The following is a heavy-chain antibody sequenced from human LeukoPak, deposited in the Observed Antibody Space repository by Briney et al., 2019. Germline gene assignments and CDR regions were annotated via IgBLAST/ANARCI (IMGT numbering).Heavy chain of an antibody. Sequence: GGSLRLSCAASGFTFSSYAMSWVRQAPGKGLEWVSAISGSGGSTYYADSVKGRFTISRDNSKNTLYLQMNSLRAEDTAVYYCAKNFQWLVRARIGYWGQGTLVTVSS. CDR1: GFTFSSYA. J-gene: IGHJ4*02. CDR2: ISGSGGST. V-gene: IGHV3-23*01. D-gene: IGHD6-19*01. CDR3: AKNFQWLVRARIGY.